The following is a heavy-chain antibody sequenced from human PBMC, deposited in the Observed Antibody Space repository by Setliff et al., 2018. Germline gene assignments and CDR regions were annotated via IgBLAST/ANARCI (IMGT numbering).Heavy chain of an antibody. V-gene: IGHV1-3*03. D-gene: IGHD3-10*01. J-gene: IGHJ4*02. CDR3: ARGPGTSNYGFTPYYFDS. Sequence: ASVKVSCKASGYTFTTYAIRWVRQAPGQRLEWMGWISAGNGNTKYSQEFQARLTITRDTSATTGYMELSSLRSEDMAVYYCARGPGTSNYGFTPYYFDSWGQGTLVTVSS. CDR1: GYTFTTYA. CDR2: ISAGNGNT.